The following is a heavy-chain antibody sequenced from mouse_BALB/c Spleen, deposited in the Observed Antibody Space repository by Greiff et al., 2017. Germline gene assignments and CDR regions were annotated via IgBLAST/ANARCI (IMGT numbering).Heavy chain of an antibody. CDR1: GFTFSNYW. J-gene: IGHJ3*01. Sequence: EVQLVESGGGLVQPGGSMKLSCVASGFTFSNYWMNWVRQSPEKGLEWVAEIRLKSNNYATHYAESVKGRFTISRDDSKSSVYLQMNNLRAEDTGIYYCTPRDYYGSSPWFAYWGQGTLVTVSA. CDR2: IRLKSNNYAT. D-gene: IGHD1-1*01. V-gene: IGHV6-6*02. CDR3: TPRDYYGSSPWFAY.